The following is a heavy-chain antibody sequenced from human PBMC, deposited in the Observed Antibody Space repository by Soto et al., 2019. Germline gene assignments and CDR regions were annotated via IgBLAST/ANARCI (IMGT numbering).Heavy chain of an antibody. CDR1: GGTFSNYA. J-gene: IGHJ4*02. Sequence: QVQLVQPGAEVKKPGSSVKVSCKASGGTFSNYAMTWVRQAPGQGLEWMGEIVPTSGTTNYAQKFQGRVTISADEATITASMDLRSPRSEDTPVSFCAILTRLIFKGTAFQRLACWCQANVVSVSS. CDR3: AILTRLIFKGTAFQRLAC. D-gene: IGHD2-21*02. V-gene: IGHV1-69*19. CDR2: IVPTSGTT.